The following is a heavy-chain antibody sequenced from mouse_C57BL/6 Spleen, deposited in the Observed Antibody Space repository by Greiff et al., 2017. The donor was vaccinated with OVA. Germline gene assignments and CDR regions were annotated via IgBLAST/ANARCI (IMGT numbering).Heavy chain of an antibody. Sequence: VQLQQSGPELVKPGASVKIPCKASGYTFTDYNMDWVKQSHGKSLEWIGDINPNNGGTIYNQKFKGKATLTVDKSSSTAYMELRSLTSEDTAVYYCARSGDYDRGDYYAMDYWGQGTSVTVSS. CDR1: GYTFTDYN. V-gene: IGHV1-18*01. CDR3: ARSGDYDRGDYYAMDY. CDR2: INPNNGGT. J-gene: IGHJ4*01. D-gene: IGHD2-4*01.